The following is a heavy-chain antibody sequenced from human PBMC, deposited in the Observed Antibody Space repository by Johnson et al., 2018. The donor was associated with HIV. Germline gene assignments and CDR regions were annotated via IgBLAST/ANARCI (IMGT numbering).Heavy chain of an antibody. Sequence: MMLVESGGGLVQPGGSLRLSCSASGITVSSNYMSWVRQAPGKGLEWVSVIDSGGSTYYADSVTGRFTIYRDNSKNTLYLQMNSLRDEDTAVYYCAKNFGKILAAGGLEVGDAFDIWGQGTMVTVSS. J-gene: IGHJ3*02. CDR1: GITVSSNY. V-gene: IGHV3-66*01. CDR3: AKNFGKILAAGGLEVGDAFDI. CDR2: IDSGGST. D-gene: IGHD6-13*01.